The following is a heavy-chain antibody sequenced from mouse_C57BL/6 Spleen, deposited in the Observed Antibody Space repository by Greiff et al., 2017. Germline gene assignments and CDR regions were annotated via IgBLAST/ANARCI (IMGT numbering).Heavy chain of an antibody. CDR2: IYPGSGST. Sequence: QVQLQQPGAELVKPGASVKMSCKASGYTFTSYWITWVKQRPGQGLEWIGDIYPGSGSTNYNEKFKGKATLTVDTSSSTTYMQLSSLKPEDSAVYYCARITYGYFYYFDYWGQGTTLTVSS. CDR1: GYTFTSYW. J-gene: IGHJ2*01. D-gene: IGHD2-14*01. CDR3: ARITYGYFYYFDY. V-gene: IGHV1-55*01.